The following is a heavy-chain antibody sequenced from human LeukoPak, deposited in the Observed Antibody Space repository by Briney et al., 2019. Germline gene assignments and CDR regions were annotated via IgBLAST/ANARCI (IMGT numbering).Heavy chain of an antibody. Sequence: SETLSLTCTDSGGSISSSNYYWGRIRQPPGRGPEWIGTIYYSGSTYYNPSLKSRVTISVDTSKNQFSLKLTSVTAADTAVYYCAIQDHYDFWSGYFAPFDNWGQGTLVTVSS. CDR1: GGSISSSNYY. CDR3: AIQDHYDFWSGYFAPFDN. CDR2: IYYSGST. J-gene: IGHJ4*02. D-gene: IGHD3-3*01. V-gene: IGHV4-39*01.